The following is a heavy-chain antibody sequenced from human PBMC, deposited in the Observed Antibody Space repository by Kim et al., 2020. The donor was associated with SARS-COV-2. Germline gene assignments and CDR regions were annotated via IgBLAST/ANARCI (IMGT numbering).Heavy chain of an antibody. J-gene: IGHJ4*02. D-gene: IGHD3-22*01. V-gene: IGHV3-11*03. CDR3: ARFRGDYYYDSTRWVDY. Sequence: VMGRFTISRDNAKSSLYLQMNSLRAEVTAVYYCARFRGDYYYDSTRWVDYWGQGTLVTVSS.